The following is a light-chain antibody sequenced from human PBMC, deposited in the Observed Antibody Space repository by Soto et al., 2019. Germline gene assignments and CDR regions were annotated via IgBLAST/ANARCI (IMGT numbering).Light chain of an antibody. CDR2: GAS. Sequence: EIVLTQSPGTLSLSPGERATLSCRASQSVSSSYLAWYQQKPGQAPRLLIYGASSRATGIPDRFSGSGSGTDFTLTISRLEPEDFAVYYWQQYGSSPQTFGQGTRLEMK. CDR3: QQYGSSPQT. CDR1: QSVSSSY. J-gene: IGKJ5*01. V-gene: IGKV3-20*01.